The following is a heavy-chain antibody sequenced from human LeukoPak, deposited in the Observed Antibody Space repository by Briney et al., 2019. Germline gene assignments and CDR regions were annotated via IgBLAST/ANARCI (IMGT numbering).Heavy chain of an antibody. Sequence: GGSLRLSCAASGFRFSDHYMSWIRQAPGKGLEWVSNISSSVSTIFYAGSVKGRFTISRDNAKNSLYLQMNSLRVEDTAVYYCAREAYSSGWSIWDCWGQGTLVTVSS. V-gene: IGHV3-11*04. CDR3: AREAYSSGWSIWDC. D-gene: IGHD6-19*01. J-gene: IGHJ4*02. CDR2: ISSSVSTI. CDR1: GFRFSDHY.